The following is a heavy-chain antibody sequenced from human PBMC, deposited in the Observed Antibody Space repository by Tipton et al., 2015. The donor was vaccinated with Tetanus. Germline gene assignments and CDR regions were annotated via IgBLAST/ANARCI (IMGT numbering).Heavy chain of an antibody. CDR3: ARYQDGGWLRNWFDP. CDR2: IYPGDSVT. Sequence: QLVQSGAEVKKPGESLKISCKGSGYSFTSYWIGWVRQMPGKGLEWMGIIYPGDSVTRYSLSFQGQVTISADKSISTAYLQWSSLKASDPAMYYCARYQDGGWLRNWFDPWGQGTLVTVSS. J-gene: IGHJ5*02. V-gene: IGHV5-51*01. CDR1: GYSFTSYW. D-gene: IGHD5-12*01.